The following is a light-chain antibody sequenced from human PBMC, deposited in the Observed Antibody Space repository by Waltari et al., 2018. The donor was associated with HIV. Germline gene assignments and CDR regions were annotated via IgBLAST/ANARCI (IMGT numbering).Light chain of an antibody. CDR2: SNN. Sequence: QSVLTQPPSASGTPGQRVAISCSGSRSNIGSNPITWYQQLSGTAPKLLINSNNQRPSGVPDRFSGSKSGTSGSLAISGLQSEDEADYYCAAWDDNRNAVVFGGGTKLTVL. CDR1: RSNIGSNP. CDR3: AAWDDNRNAVV. J-gene: IGLJ2*01. V-gene: IGLV1-44*01.